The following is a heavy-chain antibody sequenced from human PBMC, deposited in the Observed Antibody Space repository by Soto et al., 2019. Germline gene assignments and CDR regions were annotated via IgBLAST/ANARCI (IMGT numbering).Heavy chain of an antibody. CDR1: GRSMISYY. CDR2: IYTGGNT. Sequence: PSETLSLTCNVSGRSMISYYWSWIRQPAGKGLEWIGRIYTGGNTKYNPSLKSRVTMSVDTSKSQFSLSLTSVTAADTAVYYCAREGDDRHFFFDSWGQGTLVTVSS. V-gene: IGHV4-4*07. J-gene: IGHJ4*02. CDR3: AREGDDRHFFFDS. D-gene: IGHD3-3*02.